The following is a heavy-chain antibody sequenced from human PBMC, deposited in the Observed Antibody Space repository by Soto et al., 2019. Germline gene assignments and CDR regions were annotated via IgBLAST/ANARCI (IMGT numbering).Heavy chain of an antibody. CDR2: IDPSDSYT. V-gene: IGHV5-10-1*01. CDR3: ARGYYDILTGHDAFDI. CDR1: GYSFTSYW. D-gene: IGHD3-9*01. J-gene: IGHJ3*02. Sequence: PGESLKISCKGSGYSFTSYWISWVRQMPGKGLEWMGRIDPSDSYTNYSPSFQGHVTISADKSISTAYLQWSSLKASDTAMYYCARGYYDILTGHDAFDIWGQGTMVTVS.